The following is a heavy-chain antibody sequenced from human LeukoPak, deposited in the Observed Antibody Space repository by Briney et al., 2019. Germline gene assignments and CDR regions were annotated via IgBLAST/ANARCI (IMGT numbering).Heavy chain of an antibody. CDR1: GYTFISYV. V-gene: IGHV1-8*01. CDR2: MNPNSGNT. CDR3: ARGRAGSGYYYGTDV. Sequence: ASVKVSCKASGYTFISYVINWVRQATGQGLEWMGWMNPNSGNTDYAEKFQGRVTMTSDTSISTAYMEVSSLRSEDTAVYYCARGRAGSGYYYGTDVWGQGTTVTVSS. D-gene: IGHD2-8*02. J-gene: IGHJ6*02.